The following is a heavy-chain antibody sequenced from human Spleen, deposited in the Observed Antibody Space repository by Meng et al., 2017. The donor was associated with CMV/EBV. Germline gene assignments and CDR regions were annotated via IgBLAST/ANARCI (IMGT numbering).Heavy chain of an antibody. CDR2: INPNSGGT. Sequence: AAVKVSCKASDYTFDTYGIVWVRQAPGQGPEWMGWINPNSGGTNYAQKFQGRVTMTRDTSISTAYMELSRLRSDDTAVYYCARRIFGVVSGMDVWGQGTTVTVSS. CDR1: DYTFDTYG. J-gene: IGHJ6*02. CDR3: ARRIFGVVSGMDV. V-gene: IGHV1-2*02. D-gene: IGHD3-3*01.